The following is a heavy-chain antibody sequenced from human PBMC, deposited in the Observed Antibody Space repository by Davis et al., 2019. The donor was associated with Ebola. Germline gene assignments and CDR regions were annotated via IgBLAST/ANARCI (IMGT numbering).Heavy chain of an antibody. CDR3: VSVEGFFSSSWYLGG. D-gene: IGHD6-13*01. CDR2: IYPNDSDI. Sequence: KVSCKGSGYMFSMYWIAWVRQMPGKGLEYMGIIYPNDSDIRYSPSFQGQVTISADKSISTAYLQWSSLKASDTAIYYCVSVEGFFSSSWYLGGWGQGTLVTVSS. CDR1: GYMFSMYW. V-gene: IGHV5-51*01. J-gene: IGHJ4*02.